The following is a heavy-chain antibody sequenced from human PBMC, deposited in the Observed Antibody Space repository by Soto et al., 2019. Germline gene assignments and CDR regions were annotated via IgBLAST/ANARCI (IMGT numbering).Heavy chain of an antibody. Sequence: EVQLLESGGNLIQPGGSLRLSCAASGFTFRNYAMSWVRQAPGAGPEWVSGISGSGGRTYYADSVKCRFTISRDNSNNALFLQMNSLRAEDTALYYCAKDPNGDYVGAFDIWGRGTMVTVSS. CDR3: AKDPNGDYVGAFDI. CDR1: GFTFRNYA. V-gene: IGHV3-23*01. J-gene: IGHJ3*02. D-gene: IGHD4-17*01. CDR2: ISGSGGRT.